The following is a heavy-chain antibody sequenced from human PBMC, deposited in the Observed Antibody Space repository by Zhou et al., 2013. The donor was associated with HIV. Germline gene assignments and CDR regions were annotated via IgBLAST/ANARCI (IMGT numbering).Heavy chain of an antibody. V-gene: IGHV1-69*05. CDR3: ATERGYSGYATQNYYYYYMDV. Sequence: QVQLVQSGAEVKRPGSSVKVSCKASGGTFSSYAISWVRQAPGQGLEWMGGIIPIFGTANYAQKFQGRVTITTDESTSTAYMELSSLRSEDTAVYYCATERGYSGYATQNYYYYYMDVWGKGTTVTVSS. CDR2: IIPIFGTA. J-gene: IGHJ6*03. CDR1: GGTFSSYA. D-gene: IGHD5-12*01.